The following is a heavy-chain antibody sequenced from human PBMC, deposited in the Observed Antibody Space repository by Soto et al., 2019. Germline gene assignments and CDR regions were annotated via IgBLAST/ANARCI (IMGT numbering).Heavy chain of an antibody. Sequence: GGSLRLSCGDSGFSFDDYTMHWARQAPGKGPEWVASLSWNSGFSGYADSVKGRFTISRDNAQSSVHLQMNNLRTEDTALYYCAKGRGTIVVTDAYDIWGQGTMVTVSS. CDR3: AKGRGTIVVTDAYDI. CDR1: GFSFDDYT. V-gene: IGHV3-9*01. J-gene: IGHJ3*02. CDR2: LSWNSGFS. D-gene: IGHD3-22*01.